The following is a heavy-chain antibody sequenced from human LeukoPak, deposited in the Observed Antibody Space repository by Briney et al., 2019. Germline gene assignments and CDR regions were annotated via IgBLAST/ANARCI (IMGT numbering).Heavy chain of an antibody. V-gene: IGHV3-30*02. Sequence: GGSLRLSCAASGFSFTESGMHWVRQAPGRGLEWLAFIQFHGSDIFYADSAEGRFTISRDNSRNTLYLQMNSLRPEDTAVYYCAIDNPIEKVPGLGPGSWGQGTLVTVSS. CDR1: GFSFTESG. J-gene: IGHJ5*02. D-gene: IGHD2-2*01. CDR3: AIDNPIEKVPGLGPGS. CDR2: IQFHGSDI.